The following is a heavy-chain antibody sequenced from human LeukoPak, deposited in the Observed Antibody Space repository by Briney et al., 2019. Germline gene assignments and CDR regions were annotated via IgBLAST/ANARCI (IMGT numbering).Heavy chain of an antibody. J-gene: IGHJ6*03. V-gene: IGHV3-23*01. CDR1: GFTLSSYA. CDR3: AKVGTTVTTYYYYYMDV. CDR2: ISDTGNT. D-gene: IGHD4-11*01. Sequence: GGSLRLSCAASGFTLSSYAMSWVRQAPGKGLEWVSAISDTGNTYHADSVKGRFTISRDSSKNTLFLQMNRLRPEDAAVYYCAKVGTTVTTYYYYYMDVWGKGTTVTVSS.